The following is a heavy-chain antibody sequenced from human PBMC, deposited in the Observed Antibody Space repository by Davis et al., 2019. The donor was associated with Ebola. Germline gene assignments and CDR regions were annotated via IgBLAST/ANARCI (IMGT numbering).Heavy chain of an antibody. CDR1: GFTFSGSA. CDR2: IRSKANSYAT. J-gene: IGHJ4*02. V-gene: IGHV3-73*01. D-gene: IGHD6-19*01. Sequence: GESPKIPCAAPGFTFSGSAMHRVRQASGKGLEWVGRIRSKANSYATAYAASVKGRFTISRDDSKNTAYLQMNSLKTEDTAVYYCTVTVAGFDYWGQGTLVTVSS. CDR3: TVTVAGFDY.